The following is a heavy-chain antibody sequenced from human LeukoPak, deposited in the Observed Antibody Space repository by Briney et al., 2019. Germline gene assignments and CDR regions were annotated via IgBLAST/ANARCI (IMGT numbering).Heavy chain of an antibody. CDR2: INPNSGGT. J-gene: IGHJ6*03. CDR1: GYTFTRYY. CDR3: ASLGYCSSTSCYTGQPYYYYMDV. D-gene: IGHD2-2*02. V-gene: IGHV1-2*02. Sequence: ASVKVSCKASGYTFTRYYMHWVRQAPGQGLEWMGWINPNSGGTNYAQKFQGRVTMTRDTSISTAYMELSRLRSDDTAVYYCASLGYCSSTSCYTGQPYYYYMDVWGKGTTVTVSS.